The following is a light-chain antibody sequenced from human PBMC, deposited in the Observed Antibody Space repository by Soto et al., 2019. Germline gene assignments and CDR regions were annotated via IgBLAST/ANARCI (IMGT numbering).Light chain of an antibody. CDR1: QSISSW. Sequence: DIQMTQFPSTLSAYVGDRVTITCRASQSISSWLAWYQQKPGKAPKLLIYKASTLETEVPSRFSGSGSGTEFTLSISSLQPDDFGTYYCQEYNAYSMTFGQGTRLENK. CDR2: KAS. CDR3: QEYNAYSMT. J-gene: IGKJ5*01. V-gene: IGKV1-5*03.